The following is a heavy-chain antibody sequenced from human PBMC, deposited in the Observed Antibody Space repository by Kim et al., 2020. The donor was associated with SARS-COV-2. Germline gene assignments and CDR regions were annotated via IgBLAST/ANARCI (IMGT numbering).Heavy chain of an antibody. J-gene: IGHJ6*02. D-gene: IGHD1-26*01. CDR3: ARVIIVGATRNYYGMDV. Sequence: VKGRFTIARDNAKNSLYLQMNSLRDEDTAVYYCARVIIVGATRNYYGMDVWGQGTTVTVSS. V-gene: IGHV3-48*02.